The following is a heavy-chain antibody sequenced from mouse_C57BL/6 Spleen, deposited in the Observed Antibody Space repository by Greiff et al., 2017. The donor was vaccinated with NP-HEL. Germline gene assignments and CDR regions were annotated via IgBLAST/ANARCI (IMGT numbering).Heavy chain of an antibody. CDR1: GYAFSSYW. Sequence: QVHVKQSGAELVKPGASVKISCKASGYAFSSYWMNWVKQRPGKGLEWIGQIYPGDGDTNYNGKFKGKATLTADKSSSTAYMQLSSLTSEDSAVYFCARFGPYYFDYWGQGTTLTVSS. CDR2: IYPGDGDT. V-gene: IGHV1-80*01. CDR3: ARFGPYYFDY. J-gene: IGHJ2*01.